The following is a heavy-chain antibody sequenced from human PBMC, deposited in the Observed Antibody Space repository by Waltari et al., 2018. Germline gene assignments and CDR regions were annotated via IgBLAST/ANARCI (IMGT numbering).Heavy chain of an antibody. Sequence: EVQLVESGGGVVRPGESMKLSCVVSGFNLSGSAIHWVRQAPGKGLDWVSVIYSGGNTYSADSVKGRFTISRDNSKNTLYLRMNSLRAEDTAVYYCARGPGEFLPIDFWGQGTLVTVSS. D-gene: IGHD7-27*01. CDR1: GFNLSGSA. J-gene: IGHJ4*02. CDR3: ARGPGEFLPIDF. V-gene: IGHV3-66*01. CDR2: IYSGGNT.